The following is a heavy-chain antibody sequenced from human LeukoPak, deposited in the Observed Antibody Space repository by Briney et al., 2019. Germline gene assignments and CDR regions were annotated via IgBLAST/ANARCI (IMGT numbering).Heavy chain of an antibody. V-gene: IGHV3-9*01. CDR2: ISWNSDTR. J-gene: IGHJ3*02. CDR1: GFTFDDYA. D-gene: IGHD6-13*01. Sequence: GGSLRLSCAVSGFTFDDYAMHWVRQVPGKGLEWVAGISWNSDTRGYVDSVKGRFTISRDNARNSLYLQMNSLRAEDTALYYCARDSGYSSSWYDAFDIWGQGTMVTVSS. CDR3: ARDSGYSSSWYDAFDI.